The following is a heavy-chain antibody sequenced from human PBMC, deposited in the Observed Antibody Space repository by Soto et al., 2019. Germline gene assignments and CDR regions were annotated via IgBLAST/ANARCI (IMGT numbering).Heavy chain of an antibody. V-gene: IGHV3-30*18. D-gene: IGHD3-22*01. Sequence: GGSLRLSCAASGFTFSSYGMHWVRQAPGKGLEWVAVISYDGSNKYYADSVKGRFTISRDNSKNTLYLQMNSLRAEDTAVYYSAKDRSYYDSSGPFDHWGQGTLVTVYS. CDR1: GFTFSSYG. J-gene: IGHJ5*02. CDR2: ISYDGSNK. CDR3: AKDRSYYDSSGPFDH.